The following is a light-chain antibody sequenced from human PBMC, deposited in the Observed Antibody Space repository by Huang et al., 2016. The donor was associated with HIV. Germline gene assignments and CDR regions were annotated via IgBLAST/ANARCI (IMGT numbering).Light chain of an antibody. Sequence: EIVMTQSPATLSVSPGERATLSCRASQNIGDNLPWYQHKPGQAPRLLIYVPSTRATGIPPRFSGSGAGTEFTLTISGRESEDFAVYYCQQFNNWPPRFTFGPGTTVDVK. CDR1: QNIGDN. J-gene: IGKJ3*01. V-gene: IGKV3-15*01. CDR2: VPS. CDR3: QQFNNWPPRFT.